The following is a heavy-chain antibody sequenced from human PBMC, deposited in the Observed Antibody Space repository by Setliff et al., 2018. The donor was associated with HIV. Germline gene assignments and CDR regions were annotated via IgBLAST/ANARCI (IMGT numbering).Heavy chain of an antibody. CDR3: ARDVGRLDYFDY. Sequence: SETLSLTCTVSGGSISSSSYYWGWIRQPPGKGLEWIGSIYYSGSTYYNPSLKSRLTISVDTSTNQFSLNLTSVTAADTAVYYCARDVGRLDYFDYWGQGTLVTV. CDR2: IYYSGST. V-gene: IGHV4-39*07. CDR1: GGSISSSSYY. J-gene: IGHJ4*02. D-gene: IGHD2-15*01.